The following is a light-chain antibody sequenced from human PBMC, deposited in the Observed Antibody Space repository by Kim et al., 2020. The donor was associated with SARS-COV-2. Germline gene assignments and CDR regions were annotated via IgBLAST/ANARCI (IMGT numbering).Light chain of an antibody. CDR1: QSVSSSY. CDR3: QQYGSSLYT. J-gene: IGKJ2*01. V-gene: IGKV3-20*01. CDR2: GAS. Sequence: EIVLTQSPGTLSLSPGERATLSYRASQSVSSSYLAWNQQKPGQAPRLLIYGASSRATGIPDRFSGSGSGTDFTLTISRLEPEDFAVYYCQQYGSSLYTFGQGTKLEI.